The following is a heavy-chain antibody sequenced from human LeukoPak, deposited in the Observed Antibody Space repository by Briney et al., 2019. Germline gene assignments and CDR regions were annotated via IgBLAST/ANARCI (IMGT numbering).Heavy chain of an antibody. CDR2: ISPYNGNT. J-gene: IGHJ4*02. Sequence: ASVKVSCKASGYDFTSVGITWVRRAPGQGLEWMGWISPYNGNTRYAQKFEGRVAMTTDTSTTTAYMELRGLRFNDTAVYYCARAGSGSGWYFDYWGQGTLVTVSS. V-gene: IGHV1-18*01. CDR3: ARAGSGSGWYFDY. CDR1: GYDFTSVG. D-gene: IGHD6-19*01.